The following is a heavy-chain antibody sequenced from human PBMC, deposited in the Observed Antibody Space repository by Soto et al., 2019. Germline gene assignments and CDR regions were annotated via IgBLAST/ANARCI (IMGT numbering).Heavy chain of an antibody. J-gene: IGHJ4*02. V-gene: IGHV6-1*01. CDR2: TYYRSKWYN. D-gene: IGHD3-9*01. CDR3: AREYDILTGYAERRYFDY. CDR1: GDSVSSNSAA. Sequence: SQTLSLTCAISGDSVSSNSAAWNWIRQSPSRGLEWLGRTYYRSKWYNDYAVSVKSRITINPDTSTNQFSLQLNSVTPDYTAVYYCAREYDILTGYAERRYFDYWGQRTLVTVSS.